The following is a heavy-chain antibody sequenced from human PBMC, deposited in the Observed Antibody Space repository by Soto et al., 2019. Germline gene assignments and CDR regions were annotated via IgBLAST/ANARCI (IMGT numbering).Heavy chain of an antibody. CDR1: GGTFSSYA. J-gene: IGHJ4*02. CDR3: ARAPEGGGFGELLSYYFDF. D-gene: IGHD3-10*01. Sequence: QVQLVQSGAEVKKPGSSVKVSCKASGGTFSSYAISWVRQAPGQGLEWMGGIIPIFGTANYAQKFQGRVTITADKSTSTANMELSRLSSEDTAVYYCARAPEGGGFGELLSYYFDFWGEGTLVTVSS. CDR2: IIPIFGTA. V-gene: IGHV1-69*06.